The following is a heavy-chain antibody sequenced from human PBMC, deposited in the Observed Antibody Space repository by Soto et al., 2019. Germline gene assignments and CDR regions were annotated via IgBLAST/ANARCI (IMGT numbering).Heavy chain of an antibody. Sequence: ASVKVSCKASGYTFTGYYMHWVRQAPGQRLEWMGWINPNSGGTNYAQKFQGWVTMTRDTSISTAYMELSRLRSDDTAVYYCARRGPETGDAFDIWGQGTMVTVSS. CDR1: GYTFTGYY. D-gene: IGHD7-27*01. CDR3: ARRGPETGDAFDI. J-gene: IGHJ3*02. CDR2: INPNSGGT. V-gene: IGHV1-2*04.